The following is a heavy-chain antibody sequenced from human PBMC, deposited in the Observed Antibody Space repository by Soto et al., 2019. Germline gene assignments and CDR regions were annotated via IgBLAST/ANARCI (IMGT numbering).Heavy chain of an antibody. CDR1: GFTFTSYA. Sequence: EVQLLESGGGLVQPEGSLRLSCAASGFTFTSYAMGWVRQAPGKGLEWVSVISSGGSTYYADSVRGRFTISRDNSKDTLSLQMNRLRAEDTAVYYCANRRGAGGHFDYWGQGALVTVSS. J-gene: IGHJ4*02. CDR3: ANRRGAGGHFDY. D-gene: IGHD2-15*01. V-gene: IGHV3-23*01. CDR2: ISSGGST.